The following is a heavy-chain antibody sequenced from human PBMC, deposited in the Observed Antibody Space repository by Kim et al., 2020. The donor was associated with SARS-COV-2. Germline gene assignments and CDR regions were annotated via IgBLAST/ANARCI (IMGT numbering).Heavy chain of an antibody. J-gene: IGHJ4*02. V-gene: IGHV3-49*01. Sequence: TGYGASVKGRFTISRDGSKGIAYLQMNSLKAEDTAVYYCTRDRGGSGIKVWGQGTLVTVSS. D-gene: IGHD3-10*01. CDR3: TRDRGGSGIKV. CDR2: T.